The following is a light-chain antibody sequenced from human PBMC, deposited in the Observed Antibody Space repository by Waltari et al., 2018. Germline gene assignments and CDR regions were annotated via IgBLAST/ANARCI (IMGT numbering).Light chain of an antibody. CDR3: QHYVRLPAT. CDR1: QSISKY. V-gene: IGKV3-20*01. Sequence: EIMLTQSPGTLSLSPGESATLSCKASQSISKYLAWYQQKPGQAPRLLIYPAPSRATGIPDRFSGSGSETDFSLTISRLEPEDFAVYYCQHYVRLPATFGQGTNVEIK. J-gene: IGKJ1*01. CDR2: PAP.